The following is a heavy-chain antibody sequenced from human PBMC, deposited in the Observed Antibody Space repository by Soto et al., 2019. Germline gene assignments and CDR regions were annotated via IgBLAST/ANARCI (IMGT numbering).Heavy chain of an antibody. CDR3: ARRQSSPWFDP. V-gene: IGHV4-39*01. CDR2: VYYDGSA. CDR1: GGSVSSNSHY. J-gene: IGHJ5*02. D-gene: IGHD2-15*01. Sequence: PSETLSLTCTVSGGSVSSNSHYWAWIRQPPWKGLEWIGSVYYDGSASYNSSLKSRVTISVDTSKNQFSLKLSSVTAADTAVYYCARRQSSPWFDPWGQGTLVTVS.